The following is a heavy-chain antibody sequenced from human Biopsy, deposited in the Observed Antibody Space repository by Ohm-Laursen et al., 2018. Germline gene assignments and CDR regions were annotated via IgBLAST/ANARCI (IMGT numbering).Heavy chain of an antibody. D-gene: IGHD3-22*01. Sequence: SQTLSLTCTVSGGSISSGGSYWSWIRQRPGKGLEWIGYIFNSANTYYNPSLKNLITISGDTSKNQFSLKLNSVTAADTAVYYCARGDYLDSNGYFWFDPWAREPWSPSPQ. CDR1: GGSISSGGSY. V-gene: IGHV4-31*01. CDR3: ARGDYLDSNGYFWFDP. J-gene: IGHJ5*02. CDR2: IFNSANT.